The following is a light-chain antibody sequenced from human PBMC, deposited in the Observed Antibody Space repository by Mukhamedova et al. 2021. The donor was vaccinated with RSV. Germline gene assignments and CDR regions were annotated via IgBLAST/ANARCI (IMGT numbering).Light chain of an antibody. CDR2: DVY. J-gene: IGKJ4*01. Sequence: HFLNWYQQKPGRAPKLLIYDVYELDAGVPSRFSGTGSGTHFTLTISSLQPEDFGTYFCLQYDNLLSFGAGTKVEIK. V-gene: IGKV1-33*01. CDR3: LQYDNLLS. CDR1: HF.